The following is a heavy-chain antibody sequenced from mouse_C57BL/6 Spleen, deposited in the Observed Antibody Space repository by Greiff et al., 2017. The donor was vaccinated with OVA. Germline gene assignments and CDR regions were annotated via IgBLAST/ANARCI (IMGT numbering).Heavy chain of an antibody. CDR3: ARDFGMVTTVPFAY. J-gene: IGHJ3*01. CDR2: ISDGGSYT. D-gene: IGHD2-2*01. CDR1: GFTFSSYA. V-gene: IGHV5-4*01. Sequence: EVQGVESGGGLVKPGGSLKLSCAASGFTFSSYAMSWVRQTPEKRLEWVATISDGGSYTYYPDNVKGRFTISRDNAKNNLYLQMSHLKSEDTAMYYCARDFGMVTTVPFAYWGQGTLVTVSA.